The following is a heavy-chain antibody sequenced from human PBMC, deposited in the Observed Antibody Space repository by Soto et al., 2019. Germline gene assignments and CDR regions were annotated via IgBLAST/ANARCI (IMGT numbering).Heavy chain of an antibody. V-gene: IGHV3-30*19. CDR1: GFTFSSYG. CDR2: IWYDGSNK. Sequence: QVQLVESGGGVVQPGRSLRLSCAASGFTFSSYGMHWVRQAPGKGLEWVAVIWYDGSNKYYADSVKGRFTISRDNSKNTLYLQMNSLRAEDTAVYYCATSMVRGVPGYYYYGMDVWGQGTTVTVSS. J-gene: IGHJ6*02. D-gene: IGHD3-10*01. CDR3: ATSMVRGVPGYYYYGMDV.